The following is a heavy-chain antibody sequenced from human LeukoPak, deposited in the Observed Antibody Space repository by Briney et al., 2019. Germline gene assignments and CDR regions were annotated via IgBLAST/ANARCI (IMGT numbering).Heavy chain of an antibody. J-gene: IGHJ4*02. Sequence: PGRSLRLSCAASGFXFSRFAMHWVRQAPGKGLEWVAVISYHGSTEYYADSVKGRFTISRDNSNNKLYLQMNSLRVEDTAVYYCARDMRDSAQSRYFYGYEFDYWGQGTLVTVSS. V-gene: IGHV3-30-3*01. CDR1: GFXFSRFA. D-gene: IGHD5-18*01. CDR2: ISYHGSTE. CDR3: ARDMRDSAQSRYFYGYEFDY.